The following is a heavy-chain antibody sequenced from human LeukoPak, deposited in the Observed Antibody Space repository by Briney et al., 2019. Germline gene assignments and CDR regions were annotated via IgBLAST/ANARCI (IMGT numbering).Heavy chain of an antibody. CDR3: ARDSRLVGTDFDY. Sequence: PGGSLRLSCVASGFTFSSYDMHWVRQAPGKGLEWVSSLSSGSSYMYYADSVKGRFTISRDNAKNSLYLQMNSLRAEDTAVYYCARDSRLVGTDFDYWGQGTLVTVSS. V-gene: IGHV3-21*01. CDR1: GFTFSSYD. J-gene: IGHJ4*02. D-gene: IGHD1-26*01. CDR2: LSSGSSYM.